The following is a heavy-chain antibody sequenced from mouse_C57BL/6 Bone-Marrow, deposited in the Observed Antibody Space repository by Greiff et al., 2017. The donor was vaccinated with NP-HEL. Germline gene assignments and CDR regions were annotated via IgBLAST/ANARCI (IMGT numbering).Heavy chain of an antibody. D-gene: IGHD2-5*01. Sequence: VQVVESGAELARPGASVKLSCKASGYTFTSYGISWVKQRTGQGLEWIGEIYPRSGNTYYNEKFKGKATLTADKSSSTAYMELRSLTSEDSAVYFCARKVYYSNYVFAYWGQGTLVTVSA. CDR1: GYTFTSYG. J-gene: IGHJ3*01. CDR2: IYPRSGNT. CDR3: ARKVYYSNYVFAY. V-gene: IGHV1-81*01.